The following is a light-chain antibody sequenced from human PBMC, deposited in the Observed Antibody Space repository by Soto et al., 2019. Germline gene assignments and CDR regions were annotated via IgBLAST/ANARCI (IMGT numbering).Light chain of an antibody. CDR3: QQYGSSHSIT. Sequence: EIVLTQSPGTLSLSPGERATLSCKASQSVSSSYLAWYRQKPGQAPRLLIHGASSRATGIPDRFSGSGSGTDFTLTISRLEPEDFAVYYCQQYGSSHSITFGQGTRLDIK. J-gene: IGKJ5*01. V-gene: IGKV3-20*01. CDR2: GAS. CDR1: QSVSSSY.